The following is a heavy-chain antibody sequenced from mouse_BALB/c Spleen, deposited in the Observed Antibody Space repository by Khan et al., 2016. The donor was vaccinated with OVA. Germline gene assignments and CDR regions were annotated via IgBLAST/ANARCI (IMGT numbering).Heavy chain of an antibody. CDR1: GYSITSGYI. Sequence: EVQLEESGPDLVKPSQSLSLTCTVTGYSITSGYIWHWIRQFPGNKLEWMGYIHYSGRTNYNPSLKSRISITRDTSKNPSFLQLNSVNSEDTATYYCAGGFPTYWGQGTMVTVSA. CDR2: IHYSGRT. V-gene: IGHV3-1*02. CDR3: AGGFPTY. J-gene: IGHJ3*01.